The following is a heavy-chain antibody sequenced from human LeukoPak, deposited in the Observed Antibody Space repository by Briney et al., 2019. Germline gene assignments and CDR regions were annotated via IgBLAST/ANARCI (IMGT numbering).Heavy chain of an antibody. V-gene: IGHV4-4*07. Sequence: SETLSLTCTVSGGSISSYYWSWIRQPAGKGLEWIGRIYTSGSTNYNPSLKSRVTMSVDTSKNQFSLKLSSVTAADTAVYYCARAPRDGCNYLFDYWGQGTLVTVSS. CDR1: GGSISSYY. CDR3: ARAPRDGCNYLFDY. D-gene: IGHD5-24*01. CDR2: IYTSGST. J-gene: IGHJ4*02.